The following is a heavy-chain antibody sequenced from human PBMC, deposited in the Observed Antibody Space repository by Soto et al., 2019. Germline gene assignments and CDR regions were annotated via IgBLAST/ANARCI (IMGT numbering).Heavy chain of an antibody. V-gene: IGHV4-59*08. Sequence: QVQLQESGPGLVKPSETLSLPCTVSGGSISSYYWSWMRQPPGKGLEWIGYIYYSGTTNYSPSLKSSVTISVNTTKTQVSLKLSSATAACTAVYSCARRYGSCFDYWGQGTLVTVSS. CDR3: ARRYGSCFDY. CDR1: GGSISSYY. CDR2: IYYSGTT. J-gene: IGHJ4*02. D-gene: IGHD5-18*01.